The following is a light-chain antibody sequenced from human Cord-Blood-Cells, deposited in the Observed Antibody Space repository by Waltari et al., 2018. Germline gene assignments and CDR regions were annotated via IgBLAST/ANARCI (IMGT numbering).Light chain of an antibody. V-gene: IGKV1-39*01. CDR2: AAS. CDR1: QRVSSY. Sequence: DIQMTQSPSSLSASVGDRVTITCRASQRVSSYLEWYQQKPGKAPKLLIYAASTLQSGVPSRFSGSGSGTDFTLTISSLQPEDFATYYCQQSNSTPFPFGPGTKVDIK. J-gene: IGKJ3*01. CDR3: QQSNSTPFP.